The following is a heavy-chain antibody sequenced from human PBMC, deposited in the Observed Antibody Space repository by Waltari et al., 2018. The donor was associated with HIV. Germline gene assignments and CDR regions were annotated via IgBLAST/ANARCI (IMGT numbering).Heavy chain of an antibody. Sequence: EVQLVESGGGLVQPGGSLRLSCAASGFTFSSHWMSWVRKAPGKGLEWVANIKQDGSEKYYVDSVNGRFTISRDNAENSLYLQMNSLRAEDTAVYYCARGGFYGSGSKVNWGQGTLVTVSS. CDR1: GFTFSSHW. J-gene: IGHJ4*02. CDR2: IKQDGSEK. CDR3: ARGGFYGSGSKVN. D-gene: IGHD3-10*01. V-gene: IGHV3-7*04.